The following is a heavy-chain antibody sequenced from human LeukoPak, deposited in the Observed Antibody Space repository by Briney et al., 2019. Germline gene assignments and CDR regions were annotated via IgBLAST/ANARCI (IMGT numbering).Heavy chain of an antibody. Sequence: WSVKVSCKASGGTFSSYAISWVRQAPGQGLEWMGGIIPIFGTANYAQKFQGTVTITADESTSTAYMELSSLRSEDTAVYYCARGGITMVRGVITPYYFDYWGQGTLVTVSS. D-gene: IGHD3-10*01. V-gene: IGHV1-69*01. CDR3: ARGGITMVRGVITPYYFDY. J-gene: IGHJ4*02. CDR1: GGTFSSYA. CDR2: IIPIFGTA.